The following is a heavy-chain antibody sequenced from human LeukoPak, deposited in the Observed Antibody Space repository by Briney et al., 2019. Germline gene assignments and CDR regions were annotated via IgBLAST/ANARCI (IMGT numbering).Heavy chain of an antibody. J-gene: IGHJ4*02. CDR3: AKEAVAGMEFDY. CDR2: IRYDGSNK. V-gene: IGHV3-30*02. CDR1: GFTFSSYG. Sequence: GGSLRLSCAASGFTFSSYGMHWVRQAPGKGLEWVAFIRYDGSNKYYADSVKGRFTISSDNSKNTLYLQMNSLRAEDTAVYYCAKEAVAGMEFDYWGQGTLVTVSS. D-gene: IGHD6-19*01.